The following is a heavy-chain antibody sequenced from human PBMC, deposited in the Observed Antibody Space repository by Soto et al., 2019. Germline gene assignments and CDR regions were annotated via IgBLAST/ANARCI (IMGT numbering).Heavy chain of an antibody. D-gene: IGHD6-19*01. Sequence: PGGSLRLSCSASGFTFSSYAITWVRQAPGKGLEWVSIINGGGASAYYADSVKGRFTISRSNSKNTLYLQMNSLRVEDTAIYYCAKEREAGWYYFDFWGQGILVTVSS. V-gene: IGHV3-23*01. CDR3: AKEREAGWYYFDF. CDR2: INGGGASA. CDR1: GFTFSSYA. J-gene: IGHJ4*02.